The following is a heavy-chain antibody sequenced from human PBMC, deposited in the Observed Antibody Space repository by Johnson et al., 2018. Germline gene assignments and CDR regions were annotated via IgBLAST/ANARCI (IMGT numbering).Heavy chain of an antibody. V-gene: IGHV3-30-3*01. CDR3: GRVGGNDHRPSGVDV. D-gene: IGHD1-1*01. Sequence: QVQLVQSGGGVVQPGRSLRLSCSASGFTFSIYAMHWVRQAPGKGLEWVAVISHDGSNKYYADSVKGRFTISRDDSQNTLYLEMNSLRAEDKAVYYCGRVGGNDHRPSGVDVWGQGTTVTVSS. J-gene: IGHJ6*02. CDR2: ISHDGSNK. CDR1: GFTFSIYA.